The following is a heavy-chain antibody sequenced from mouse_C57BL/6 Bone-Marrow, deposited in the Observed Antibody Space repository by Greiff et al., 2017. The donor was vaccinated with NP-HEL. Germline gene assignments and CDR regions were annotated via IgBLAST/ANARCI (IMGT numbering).Heavy chain of an antibody. Sequence: EVKLVESEGGLVQPGSSMKLSCTASGFTFSGYYMAWVRQVPEKGLEWVANINYDGSSTYYLDSLKSRFIISRDKAKNILYLQMSSLKSEDTATYYCARGFKEAWFAYWGQGTLVTVSA. CDR3: ARGFKEAWFAY. J-gene: IGHJ3*01. CDR2: INYDGSST. V-gene: IGHV5-16*01. CDR1: GFTFSGYY.